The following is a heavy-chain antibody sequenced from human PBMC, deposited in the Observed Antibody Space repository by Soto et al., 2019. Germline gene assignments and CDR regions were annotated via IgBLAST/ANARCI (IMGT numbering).Heavy chain of an antibody. J-gene: IGHJ1*01. CDR3: ATLLARDYGDYSLHPSGIYFQH. D-gene: IGHD4-17*01. CDR1: GYTLTELS. CDR2: FDPEDGET. V-gene: IGHV1-24*01. Sequence: GASVKVSCKVSGYTLTELSMHWVRHAPGKGLEWMGGFDPEDGETIYAQKFQGRVTMTEDTSTDTAYMELSSLRSEDTAVYYCATLLARDYGDYSLHPSGIYFQHWGQGTLVTVSS.